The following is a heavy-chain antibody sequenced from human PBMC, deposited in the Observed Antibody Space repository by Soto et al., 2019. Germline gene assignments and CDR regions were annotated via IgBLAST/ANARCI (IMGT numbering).Heavy chain of an antibody. Sequence: GGSLRLSCAASGFTFSSYGMHWVRQAPGKGLEWVAVIWYDGSNKYYEDSVKGRFTISRDNSKNTLYLQMNSLRAEDTAVYYCARDDWAARDNWFDPWGQGTLVTVSS. CDR1: GFTFSSYG. CDR3: ARDDWAARDNWFDP. J-gene: IGHJ5*02. CDR2: IWYDGSNK. V-gene: IGHV3-33*01. D-gene: IGHD6-6*01.